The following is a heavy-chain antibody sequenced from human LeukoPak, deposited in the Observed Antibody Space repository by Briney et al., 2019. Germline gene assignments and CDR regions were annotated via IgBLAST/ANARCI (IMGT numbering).Heavy chain of an antibody. J-gene: IGHJ6*03. V-gene: IGHV1-2*02. CDR3: ASRGVSMAHGYCSGGSCYEPYYYYMDV. CDR1: GYTFTGYY. Sequence: GASVKVSCKASGYTFTGYYMHWVRQAPGQGLEWMGWINPNSGGTNYAQKFQGRVTMTRDTSISTAYMELSRLRSDDTAVYYCASRGVSMAHGYCSGGSCYEPYYYYMDVWGKGTTVTVSS. CDR2: INPNSGGT. D-gene: IGHD2-15*01.